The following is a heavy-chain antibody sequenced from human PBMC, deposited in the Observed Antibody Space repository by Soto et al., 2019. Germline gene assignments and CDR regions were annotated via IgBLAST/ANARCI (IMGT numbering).Heavy chain of an antibody. Sequence: QVQLVESGGGVVQPRRSLRLSCAASGFTFSSYGMHWVRQAPGKGLEWVAVISYDGSNKYYADSVKGRFTISRDNSKNTLYLQMNSLRAEDTAVYYCAKSPLSVTSSYYFDYWGQGTLVTVSS. D-gene: IGHD4-17*01. J-gene: IGHJ4*02. CDR2: ISYDGSNK. V-gene: IGHV3-30*18. CDR1: GFTFSSYG. CDR3: AKSPLSVTSSYYFDY.